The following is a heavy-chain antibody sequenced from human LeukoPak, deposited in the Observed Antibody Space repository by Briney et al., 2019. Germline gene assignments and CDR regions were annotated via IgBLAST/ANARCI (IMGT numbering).Heavy chain of an antibody. D-gene: IGHD2-15*01. J-gene: IGHJ3*02. CDR2: INPNSGGT. CDR1: GYTFTAYY. Sequence: ASVRVSCTASGYTFTAYYMHWVRQAPGQGLEWMGWINPNSGGTNYAQKFQGRVTMTSDTSISTAYMELSRLRSDDAAVYYCARSMAVVVAAGAFDIWGQGTMVTVSS. CDR3: ARSMAVVVAAGAFDI. V-gene: IGHV1-2*02.